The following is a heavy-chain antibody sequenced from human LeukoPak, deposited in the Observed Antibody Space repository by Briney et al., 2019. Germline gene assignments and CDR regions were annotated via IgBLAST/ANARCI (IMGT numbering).Heavy chain of an antibody. CDR3: ASAELLNAFDI. Sequence: SETLSLTCTVSSGSISNSHYYWGWIRQPPGKGLEWIGSIYYSGSTNYNPSLESRVTISVDTSKNQFSLKLSSVTAADTAVYYCASAELLNAFDIWGQGTMVTVSS. CDR1: SGSISNSHYY. J-gene: IGHJ3*02. D-gene: IGHD1-26*01. CDR2: IYYSGST. V-gene: IGHV4-39*07.